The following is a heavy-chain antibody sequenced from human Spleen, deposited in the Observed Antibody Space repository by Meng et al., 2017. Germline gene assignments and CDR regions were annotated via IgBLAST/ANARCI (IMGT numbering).Heavy chain of an antibody. CDR2: ISGSGGST. V-gene: IGHV3-23*01. CDR1: GFTFSSYA. CDR3: ARAYRERSSIYYVDY. D-gene: IGHD6-13*01. J-gene: IGHJ4*02. Sequence: GGSLRLSCAASGFTFSSYAMSWVRQAPGKGLEWVSAISGSGGSTYYADSVKGRFTISRDNSKNTLYLQMNSLRAEDTALYYCARAYRERSSIYYVDYWGQGTRVTVSS.